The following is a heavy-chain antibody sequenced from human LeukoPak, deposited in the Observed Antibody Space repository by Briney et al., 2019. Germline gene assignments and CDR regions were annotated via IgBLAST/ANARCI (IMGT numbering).Heavy chain of an antibody. J-gene: IGHJ6*02. CDR2: INHSGST. CDR3: ARGPSYYDSSGYRYYYYGMDV. V-gene: IGHV4-34*01. Sequence: SETLSLTCAVYGGSFSGYYWSWIRQPPAKGLEWIGEINHSGSTNYNPSLKSRVTISVDTSKNQFSLKLSSVTAADTAVYYCARGPSYYDSSGYRYYYYGMDVWGQGTTVTVSS. D-gene: IGHD3-22*01. CDR1: GGSFSGYY.